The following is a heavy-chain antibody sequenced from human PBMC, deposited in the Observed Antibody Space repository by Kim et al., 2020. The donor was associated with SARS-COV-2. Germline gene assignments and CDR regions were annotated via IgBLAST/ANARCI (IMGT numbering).Heavy chain of an antibody. D-gene: IGHD3-10*01. V-gene: IGHV3-30*01. J-gene: IGHJ6*02. CDR3: ARDTYYGSGKGGMDV. Sequence: DSVKGRFTISRDNSKNTLYLQMNSLRAEDTAVYYCARDTYYGSGKGGMDVWGQGTTVTVSS.